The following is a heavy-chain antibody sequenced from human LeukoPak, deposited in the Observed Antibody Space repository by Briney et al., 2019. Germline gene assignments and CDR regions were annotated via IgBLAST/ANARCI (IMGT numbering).Heavy chain of an antibody. V-gene: IGHV3-13*01. CDR1: GFTFNYYD. CDR3: ARGVSYYYDNSGHPGWYFDL. CDR2: IRTTGDT. J-gene: IGHJ2*01. Sequence: PGGSLRLSCAVSGFTFNYYDMHWVRQALGKRLEWVSAIRTTGDTHYPDSVKGRFAMSREDAKNSVHLQMNTLRAGDTAVYYCARGVSYYYDNSGHPGWYFDLWGRGTLVTVSS. D-gene: IGHD3-22*01.